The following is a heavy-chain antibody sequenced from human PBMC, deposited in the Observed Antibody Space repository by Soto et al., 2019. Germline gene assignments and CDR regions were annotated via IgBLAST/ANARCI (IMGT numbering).Heavy chain of an antibody. D-gene: IGHD3-22*01. Sequence: GGSLRLSCAASGFTFSSYAMHWVRQAPGKGLEWVAVISYDGSNKYYADSVKGRFTISRDNSKNTLYLQMNSLRAEDTAVYYCARDRDSSGYGDDAFDIWGQGTMVTVSS. CDR3: ARDRDSSGYGDDAFDI. J-gene: IGHJ3*02. V-gene: IGHV3-30-3*01. CDR2: ISYDGSNK. CDR1: GFTFSSYA.